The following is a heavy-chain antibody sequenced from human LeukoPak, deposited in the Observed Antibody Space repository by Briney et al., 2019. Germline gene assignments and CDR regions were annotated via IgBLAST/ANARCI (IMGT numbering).Heavy chain of an antibody. CDR3: AKANPGIAVAGTTWGYFQH. D-gene: IGHD6-19*01. CDR2: ISYDGSNK. V-gene: IGHV3-30*18. J-gene: IGHJ1*01. Sequence: PGRSLRLSCAASGFTFSSYGMHWVRQAPGKGLEWVAVISYDGSNKYYADSVKGRFTISRDNSKNTLYLQMNSLRAEDTAVYYCAKANPGIAVAGTTWGYFQHWGQGTLVTVS. CDR1: GFTFSSYG.